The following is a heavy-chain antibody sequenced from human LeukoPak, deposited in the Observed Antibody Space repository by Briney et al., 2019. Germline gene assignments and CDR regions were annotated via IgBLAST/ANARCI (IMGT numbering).Heavy chain of an antibody. CDR1: GFTFSNYG. Sequence: GRSLRLSCAASGFTFSNYGMHWVRQAPGKGLEWVAVISYDGSNKYYADSVKGRFTIPRDNSKNTLYLQMNSLRAEDTAVYYCAKDRSYYASDYGMDVWGQGTTVTVSS. CDR3: AKDRSYYASDYGMDV. J-gene: IGHJ6*02. D-gene: IGHD2-2*01. V-gene: IGHV3-30*18. CDR2: ISYDGSNK.